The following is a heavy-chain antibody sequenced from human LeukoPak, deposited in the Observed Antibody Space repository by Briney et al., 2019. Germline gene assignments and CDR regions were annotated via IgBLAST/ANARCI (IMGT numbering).Heavy chain of an antibody. CDR3: AKDKGGYSYGPDYFDY. D-gene: IGHD5-18*01. CDR2: ISGDSGST. J-gene: IGHJ4*02. CDR1: GFTFDDYA. Sequence: GGSLRLSCAASGFTFDDYAMHWVRQAPGKGLEWVSLISGDSGSTYYADSVKGRFTISRDNSKNSLYLQMNSLRTEDTALYYCAKDKGGYSYGPDYFDYWGQGTLVTVSS. V-gene: IGHV3-43*02.